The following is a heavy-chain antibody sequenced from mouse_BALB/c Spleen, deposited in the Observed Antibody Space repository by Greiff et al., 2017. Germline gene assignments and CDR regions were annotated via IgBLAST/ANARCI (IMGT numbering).Heavy chain of an antibody. CDR3: AREDDGSLDY. J-gene: IGHJ2*01. D-gene: IGHD1-1*01. V-gene: IGHV5-15*02. Sequence: EVQLQESGGGLVQPGGSRKLSCAASGFTFSDYGMAWVRQAPGKGPEWVAFISNLAYSIYYADTVTGRFTISRENAKNTLYLEMSSLRSEDTAMYYCAREDDGSLDYWGQGTTLTVSS. CDR1: GFTFSDYG. CDR2: ISNLAYSI.